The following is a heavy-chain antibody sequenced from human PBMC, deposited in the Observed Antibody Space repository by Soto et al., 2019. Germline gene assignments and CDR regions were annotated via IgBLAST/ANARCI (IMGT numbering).Heavy chain of an antibody. Sequence: GASVKVSCKASGYTFTSHGISWVRQARGQGLEWMGWITTYNGNTNYAQKFQGRVTMTTDTSTSTAYMELRSLRSDDSAVYYCAMSMVREVFPLEYWGQGTLVTVSS. CDR2: ITTYNGNT. J-gene: IGHJ4*02. V-gene: IGHV1-18*01. CDR1: GYTFTSHG. CDR3: AMSMVREVFPLEY. D-gene: IGHD3-10*01.